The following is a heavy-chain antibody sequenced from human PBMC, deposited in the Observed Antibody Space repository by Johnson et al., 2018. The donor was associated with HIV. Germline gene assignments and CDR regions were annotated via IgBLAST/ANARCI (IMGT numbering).Heavy chain of an antibody. J-gene: IGHJ3*02. D-gene: IGHD4-17*01. CDR2: IYSGGST. CDR3: AILAGLDSGDSLAAFDI. V-gene: IGHV3-53*01. CDR1: GFTVSSNY. Sequence: VQLVESGGDFIQPWGSLRLSCAASGFTVSSNYMSWVRQAPGKGLEWVSVIYSGGSTYYADSVKGRFTISRDNSKNTLYLQMNSLRAEDTAVYYCAILAGLDSGDSLAAFDIWGQGTMVTVSS.